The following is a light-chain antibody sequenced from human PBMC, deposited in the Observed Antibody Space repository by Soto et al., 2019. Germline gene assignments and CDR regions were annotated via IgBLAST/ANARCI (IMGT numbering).Light chain of an antibody. CDR2: DVS. Sequence: IVLTQSPATLSLSPGTRAPLSCRASQNISNYLIWYQQKPGQAPRLLIYDVSNRATGIPARFSGSGSGTEFTLTISSLQSEDLALYYCQQYNNWPPETVGQGTRLENK. J-gene: IGKJ5*01. CDR3: QQYNNWPPET. V-gene: IGKV3-15*01. CDR1: QNISNY.